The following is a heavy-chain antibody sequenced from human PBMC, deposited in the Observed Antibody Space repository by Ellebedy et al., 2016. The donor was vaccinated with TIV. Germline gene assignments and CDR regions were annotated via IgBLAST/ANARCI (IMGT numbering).Heavy chain of an antibody. Sequence: MPSETLSPTCTVSGGSISSDGYYLSWIRQHQGQGLEWIGYIYYSWRTYYNSSLKSLVTISVDTSKNHFSLKLSSVTAADTAVYYCARITIVGATLDAFDIWGQGTMVTVSS. V-gene: IGHV4-31*01. CDR1: GGSISSDGYY. CDR3: ARITIVGATLDAFDI. D-gene: IGHD1-26*01. J-gene: IGHJ3*02. CDR2: IYYSWRT.